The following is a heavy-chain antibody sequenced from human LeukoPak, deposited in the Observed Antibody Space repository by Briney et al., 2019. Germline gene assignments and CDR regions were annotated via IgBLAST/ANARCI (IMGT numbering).Heavy chain of an antibody. Sequence: ASVKVSCKASGYTLTNYDFNWVRQATGQGLEGMGWMNPNSGATGYAQKFQGRATMTRDTSRNTAYMELSSLRSEDTAVYYCARWLVRGSRSSYFDYWGQGTLVTVSS. D-gene: IGHD6-6*01. V-gene: IGHV1-8*01. J-gene: IGHJ4*02. CDR2: MNPNSGAT. CDR1: GYTLTNYD. CDR3: ARWLVRGSRSSYFDY.